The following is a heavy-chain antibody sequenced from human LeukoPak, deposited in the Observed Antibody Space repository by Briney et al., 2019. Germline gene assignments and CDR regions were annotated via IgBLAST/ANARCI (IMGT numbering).Heavy chain of an antibody. D-gene: IGHD4-11*01. CDR2: IKSKTDGGTT. CDR3: TTVGPDDYSSFYYYYMDV. V-gene: IGHV3-15*01. CDR1: GLTFSKAW. J-gene: IGHJ6*03. Sequence: PGGSLRLSCAASGLTFSKAWMSWVRQAPGKGLEWVGLIKSKTDGGTTDFAAPVKGRFTISRDDANNTLYLQMNSLKTEDTGMYYCTTVGPDDYSSFYYYYMDVWGKGTTVTVSS.